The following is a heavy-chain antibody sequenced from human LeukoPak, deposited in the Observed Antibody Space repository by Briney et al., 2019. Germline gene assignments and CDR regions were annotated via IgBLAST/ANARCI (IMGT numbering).Heavy chain of an antibody. J-gene: IGHJ4*02. V-gene: IGHV3-30*02. CDR2: IRSDGTTE. CDR1: GFTFSSYG. Sequence: GGSLRLSCAASGFTFSSYGMHWVRQAPGRGLEWVAFIRSDGTTEYSADSVKGRFTISRDNSKNTQYLQLNSLRAEDMAVYYCAKGTPPLDYFDSWGQGTLVTVSS. CDR3: AKGTPPLDYFDS.